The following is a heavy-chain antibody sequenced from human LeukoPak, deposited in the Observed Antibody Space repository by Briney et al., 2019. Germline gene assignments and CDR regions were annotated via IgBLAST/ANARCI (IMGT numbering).Heavy chain of an antibody. V-gene: IGHV3-11*01. CDR2: ISSSGSTI. CDR3: ARKGRRVWSFDF. Sequence: GGSLRLYCAAAGFTFSDYYMSWIRQAPGKGLEWVSYISSSGSTIYYADSVKGRFTISRDNAKNSLYLQMNSLRAEDTAVYYCARKGRRVWSFDFWGQGTLATVSS. J-gene: IGHJ4*02. D-gene: IGHD3-3*01. CDR1: GFTFSDYY.